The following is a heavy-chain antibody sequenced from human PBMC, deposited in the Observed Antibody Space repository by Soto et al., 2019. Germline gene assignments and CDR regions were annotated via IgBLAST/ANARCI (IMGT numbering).Heavy chain of an antibody. Sequence: GESLKISCKASGYSFTSYWIGWVRQISGKGLEWMGITYPEDSQTLYSPFFQGQVTISVDKSISTVYLQWSSLKASDTAMYYCARLKPPTVTTKSYYYYGMDVWGQGTTVTVSS. D-gene: IGHD4-4*01. CDR3: ARLKPPTVTTKSYYYYGMDV. CDR2: TYPEDSQT. V-gene: IGHV5-51*01. J-gene: IGHJ6*02. CDR1: GYSFTSYW.